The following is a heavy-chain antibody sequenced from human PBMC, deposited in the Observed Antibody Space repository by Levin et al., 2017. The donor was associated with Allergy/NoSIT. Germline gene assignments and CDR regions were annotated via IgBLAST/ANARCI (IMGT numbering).Heavy chain of an antibody. D-gene: IGHD6-19*01. Sequence: ASVKVSCKASGYTFTDYYMHWVRQAPGQGLEWMGWMNPKSGGTGYAQKFQGRVTMTRDTSISTAYMELSRLTSDDTALYYCASSHPEYTSGWSPSGDAFDIWGQGAVVTVSS. V-gene: IGHV1-2*02. J-gene: IGHJ3*02. CDR2: MNPKSGGT. CDR1: GYTFTDYY. CDR3: ASSHPEYTSGWSPSGDAFDI.